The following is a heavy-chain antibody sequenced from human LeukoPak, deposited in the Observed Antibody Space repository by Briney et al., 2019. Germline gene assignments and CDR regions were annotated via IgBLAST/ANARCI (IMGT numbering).Heavy chain of an antibody. V-gene: IGHV3-30*18. CDR3: AKDYDSSGYYYVDY. J-gene: IGHJ4*02. CDR2: ISYDGSNK. CDR1: GFTFSSYG. Sequence: GGSLRLSCAASGFTFSSYGMHWVRQAPGKGLEWVAVISYDGSNKYYADSVKGRFTISRDNSKNTLYPQMNSLRAEDTAVYYCAKDYDSSGYYYVDYWGQGTLVTVSS. D-gene: IGHD3-22*01.